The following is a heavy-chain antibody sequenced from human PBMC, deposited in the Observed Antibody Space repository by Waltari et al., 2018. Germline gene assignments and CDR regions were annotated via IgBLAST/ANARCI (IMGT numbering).Heavy chain of an antibody. CDR2: ISVSGGST. CDR1: GFTFSSSA. V-gene: IGHV3-23*01. J-gene: IGHJ6*02. D-gene: IGHD6-13*01. Sequence: EVQLLESGGGLVQPGGSLRLSCAASGFTFSSSAMRWVRQAPGKGLDCVSAISVSGGSTYYADSVKGRFTISRDNSKNTLYLQMNSLRAEDTAVYYCPRFGIAAAGNHYYYYGMDVWGQGTTVTVSS. CDR3: PRFGIAAAGNHYYYYGMDV.